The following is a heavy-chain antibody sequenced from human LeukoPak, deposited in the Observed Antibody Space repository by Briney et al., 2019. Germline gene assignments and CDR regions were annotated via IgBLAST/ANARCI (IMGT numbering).Heavy chain of an antibody. V-gene: IGHV1-8*02. Sequence: KPGASVKVSCKASGYTFTGYYMHWVRQAPGQGLEWMGWMNPNSGNTGYAQKFQGRVTMTRNTSISTAYMELSSLRSEDTAVYYCARGYRGKYSSSYYYYGMDVWGQGTTVTVSS. D-gene: IGHD6-6*01. J-gene: IGHJ6*02. CDR3: ARGYRGKYSSSYYYYGMDV. CDR2: MNPNSGNT. CDR1: GYTFTGYY.